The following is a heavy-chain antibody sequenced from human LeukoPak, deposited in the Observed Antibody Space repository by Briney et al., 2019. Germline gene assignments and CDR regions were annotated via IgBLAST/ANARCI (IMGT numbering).Heavy chain of an antibody. Sequence: PGGSLRLSCAASGFTFSSYWMSWVRQAPGKGLEWVANIKQDGSEKYYVDSVKGRFTISRDNAKNSLYLQMNSLRAEDTAVYYCARDGRNIVVVTATQPAYYFDYWGQGTLVTVSS. CDR1: GFTFSSYW. D-gene: IGHD2-21*02. V-gene: IGHV3-7*01. J-gene: IGHJ4*02. CDR2: IKQDGSEK. CDR3: ARDGRNIVVVTATQPAYYFDY.